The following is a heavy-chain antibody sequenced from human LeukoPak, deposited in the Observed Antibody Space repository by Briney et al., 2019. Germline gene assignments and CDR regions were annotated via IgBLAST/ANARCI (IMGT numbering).Heavy chain of an antibody. CDR3: ASVPLMDIVVVPAAIRDY. CDR2: ISYDGSNK. V-gene: IGHV3-30*04. J-gene: IGHJ4*02. CDR1: GFTFSSYA. D-gene: IGHD2-2*02. Sequence: PGGSLRLSCAASGFTFSSYAMHWVRQAPGKGLEWVAVISYDGSNKYYADSVKGRFTISRDNSKNTLYLQMNSLRAEDTAVYYCASVPLMDIVVVPAAIRDYWGQGTLVTVSS.